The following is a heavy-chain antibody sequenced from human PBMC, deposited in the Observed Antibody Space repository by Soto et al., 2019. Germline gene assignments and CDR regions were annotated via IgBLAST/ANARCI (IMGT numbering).Heavy chain of an antibody. CDR1: GFTFSSYG. CDR2: ISYDGSNK. Sequence: LRLSCAASGFTFSSYGMHWVRQAPGKGLEWVAVISYDGSNKYYADSVKGRFTISRDNSKNTLYLQMNSLRAEDTAVYYCAKDLRFDWSLDYWGQGTLVTVSS. V-gene: IGHV3-30*18. CDR3: AKDLRFDWSLDY. J-gene: IGHJ4*02. D-gene: IGHD3-9*01.